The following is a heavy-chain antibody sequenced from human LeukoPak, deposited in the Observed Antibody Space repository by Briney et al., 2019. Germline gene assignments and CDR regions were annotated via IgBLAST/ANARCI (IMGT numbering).Heavy chain of an antibody. J-gene: IGHJ6*02. CDR2: IIPILGIA. CDR3: ARCGTMVRAKEGAQQAYYGMDV. D-gene: IGHD3-10*01. Sequence: ASVKVSCKASGGTFSSYAISWVRQAPGQGLEWMGRIIPILGIANYAQKFQGRVTITADKSTSTAYMELSSLRSEDTAVYYCARCGTMVRAKEGAQQAYYGMDVWGQGTTVTVSS. V-gene: IGHV1-69*04. CDR1: GGTFSSYA.